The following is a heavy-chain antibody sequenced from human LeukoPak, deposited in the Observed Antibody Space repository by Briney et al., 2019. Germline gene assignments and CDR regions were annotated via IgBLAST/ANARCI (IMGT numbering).Heavy chain of an antibody. CDR1: GYTFTGYY. V-gene: IGHV1-2*02. J-gene: IGHJ3*02. D-gene: IGHD3-16*02. CDR3: ARDPIYYDYVWGSYRPDAFDI. Sequence: ASVKVSCKASGYTFTGYYMHWVRQAPGQGLEWMGWINPNSGGTNYAQKFQGRVTMTRDTSISTAYMGLSRLRSDDTAVYYCARDPIYYDYVWGSYRPDAFDIWGQGTMVTVSS. CDR2: INPNSGGT.